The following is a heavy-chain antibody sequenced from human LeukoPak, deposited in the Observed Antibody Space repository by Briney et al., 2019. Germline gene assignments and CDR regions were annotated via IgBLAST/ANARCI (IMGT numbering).Heavy chain of an antibody. CDR1: GYTFTGYY. V-gene: IGHV1-2*02. J-gene: IGHJ5*02. D-gene: IGHD2-2*01. CDR3: AREVGVVAHQGGWFDP. CDR2: INPNSGGT. Sequence: ASVTVSFKASGYTFTGYYLHWVRQAPGKGLEWIGRINPNSGGTNYAQKFHGRVTATRDTSINTAYMELSRLTSDDTAFYYCAREVGVVAHQGGWFDPWGQGTLVTVSS.